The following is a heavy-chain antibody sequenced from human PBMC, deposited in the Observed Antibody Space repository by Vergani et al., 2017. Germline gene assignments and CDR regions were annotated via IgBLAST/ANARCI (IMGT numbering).Heavy chain of an antibody. Sequence: QLQLQESGPGLVKPSETLSLTCTVSGGSISSSSYYWGWIRQPPGKGLDWIGSIYYSGSTYYNPSLKSRVTISVDTSKNQFSLKLSSVTAADTAVYYCARRTEYSSSWYSVESYWYFDLWGRGTLVTVSS. CDR2: IYYSGST. V-gene: IGHV4-39*01. CDR1: GGSISSSSYY. CDR3: ARRTEYSSSWYSVESYWYFDL. D-gene: IGHD6-13*01. J-gene: IGHJ2*01.